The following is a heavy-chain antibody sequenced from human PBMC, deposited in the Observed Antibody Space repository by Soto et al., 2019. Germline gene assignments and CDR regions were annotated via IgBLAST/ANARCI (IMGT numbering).Heavy chain of an antibody. D-gene: IGHD4-17*01. CDR3: ARISTVTTSFDY. CDR2: IYYSGST. CDR1: GGPISSSSYY. V-gene: IGHV4-39*01. J-gene: IGHJ4*02. Sequence: PSETPSLTCNVSGGPISSSSYYWGWIRQPPGKGLEWIGSIYYSGSTYYNPSLKSRVTISVDTSKNQFSLKLSSVTAADTAVYYCARISTVTTSFDYWGQGTLVTVSS.